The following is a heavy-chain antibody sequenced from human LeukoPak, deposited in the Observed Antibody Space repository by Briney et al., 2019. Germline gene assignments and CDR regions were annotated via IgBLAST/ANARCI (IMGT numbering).Heavy chain of an antibody. D-gene: IGHD6-6*01. Sequence: GGSLRLSCAASGFTFSSYAMHWVRQAPGKGLEWVAVISYDGSNKYYADSVKGRFTISRDNSKNTLYLQMNSLRAEDTAVYYCARVSIKYSSSYYFDYWGQGTLVTVSS. CDR2: ISYDGSNK. V-gene: IGHV3-30*04. CDR3: ARVSIKYSSSYYFDY. CDR1: GFTFSSYA. J-gene: IGHJ4*02.